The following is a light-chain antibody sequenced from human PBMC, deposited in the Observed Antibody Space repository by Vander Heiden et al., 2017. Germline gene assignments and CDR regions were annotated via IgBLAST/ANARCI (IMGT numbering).Light chain of an antibody. CDR2: DDS. Sequence: SYVLPQAPSLSVAPGQTAGITGGGNNIGTKGVNGYQQKPGQAPVLVVYDDSDRPSGIPERFSGSNSGNTATLTISRVEAGDEADYYCQVWDSSSDHWVFGGGTKLSVL. CDR3: QVWDSSSDHWV. CDR1: NIGTKG. V-gene: IGLV3-21*02. J-gene: IGLJ3*02.